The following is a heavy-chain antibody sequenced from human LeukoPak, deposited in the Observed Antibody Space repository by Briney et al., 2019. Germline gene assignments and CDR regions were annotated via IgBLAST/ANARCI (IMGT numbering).Heavy chain of an antibody. CDR2: INANTGGT. V-gene: IGHV1-2*02. D-gene: IGHD3-3*01. J-gene: IGHJ4*02. CDR1: GYTXTGYF. CDR3: ARGVTIRNNY. Sequence: ASVKVSCKASGYTXTGYFIHWVRQAPGQGLEWMGWINANTGGTKYEQKFQGRVTMTKDTSITTAYMELSRLRSDDTAVYYCARGVTIRNNYWGQGTLVTVSS.